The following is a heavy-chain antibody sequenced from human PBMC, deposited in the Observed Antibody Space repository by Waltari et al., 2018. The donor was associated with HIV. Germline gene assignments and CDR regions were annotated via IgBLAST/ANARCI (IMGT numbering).Heavy chain of an antibody. CDR1: GYTLTELS. J-gene: IGHJ3*02. V-gene: IGHV1-24*01. D-gene: IGHD3-22*01. Sequence: QVQLVQSGAEVKKPGASVKVSCKVSGYTLTELSMHWVRQAPGKGLEWMGGFDTEDGETIYAQKFQGRGTMTEETATDTADMELSSVRAEDTGVYYCATGGTMIVVGGGAFDIWGQGTMVTVSS. CDR3: ATGGTMIVVGGGAFDI. CDR2: FDTEDGET.